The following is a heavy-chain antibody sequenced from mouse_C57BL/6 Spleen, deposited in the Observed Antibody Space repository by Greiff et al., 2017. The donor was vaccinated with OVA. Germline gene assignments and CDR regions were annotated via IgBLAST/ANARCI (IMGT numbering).Heavy chain of an antibody. CDR1: GFSFNTYA. CDR2: IRSKSNNYAT. CDR3: VRQSYGSHAMDY. V-gene: IGHV10-1*01. D-gene: IGHD2-2*01. Sequence: DVKLVESGGGLVQPKGSLKLSCAASGFSFNTYAMNWVRQAPGKGLEWVARIRSKSNNYATYYADSVKDRFTISRDDSESMLYLQMNNLKTEDTAMYYCVRQSYGSHAMDYWGQGTSVTVSS. J-gene: IGHJ4*01.